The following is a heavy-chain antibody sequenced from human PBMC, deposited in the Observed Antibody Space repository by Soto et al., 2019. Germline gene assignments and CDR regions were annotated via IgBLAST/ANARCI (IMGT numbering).Heavy chain of an antibody. Sequence: TSETLSLTCTVSGGSISSYYWSWIRQPPGKGLEWIGYIYYSGSTNYNPSLKSRVTISVDTSKNQFSLKLSSVTAADTAVYYCARVVVYYGMDVWGQGTTVTVSS. CDR2: IYYSGST. V-gene: IGHV4-59*01. CDR1: GGSISSYY. J-gene: IGHJ6*02. D-gene: IGHD2-2*01. CDR3: ARVVVYYGMDV.